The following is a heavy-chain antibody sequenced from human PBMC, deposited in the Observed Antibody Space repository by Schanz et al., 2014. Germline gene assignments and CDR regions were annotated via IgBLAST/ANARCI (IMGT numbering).Heavy chain of an antibody. CDR3: ARESVSRTRLFDP. Sequence: VQLVESGGGLVQPGGSLKLSCAASGYTFTNHYLHWVRQAPGQGLEWMGRISPSSGGTNYAQNFQGRVTMTKDTSINTVYMELSTLTSDDTAVYYCARESVSRTRLFDPWGQGTLVTVSS. CDR1: GYTFTNHY. D-gene: IGHD3-3*01. J-gene: IGHJ5*02. CDR2: ISPSSGGT. V-gene: IGHV1-2*06.